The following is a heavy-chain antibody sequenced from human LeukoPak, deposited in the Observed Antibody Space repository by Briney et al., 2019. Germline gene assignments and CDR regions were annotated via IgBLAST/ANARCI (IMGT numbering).Heavy chain of an antibody. CDR2: ISSSSGHI. J-gene: IGHJ4*02. Sequence: GGSLRLSCAASGFTFSDYYMSWIRQAPGKGLEWVASISSSSGHIYYADSVRGRFTISRDNAKNSTYLHMNSLRAEGTAIYYCARAIAAAGNYWGQGTLVTVSS. CDR3: ARAIAAAGNY. D-gene: IGHD6-13*01. CDR1: GFTFSDYY. V-gene: IGHV3-11*06.